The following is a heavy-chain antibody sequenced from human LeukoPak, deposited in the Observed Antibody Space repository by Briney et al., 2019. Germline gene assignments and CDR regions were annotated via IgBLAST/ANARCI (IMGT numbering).Heavy chain of an antibody. D-gene: IGHD3-16*02. CDR1: GYTFTSYA. CDR3: ARDFRDYVWGSYRSPGY. Sequence: RASVKVSCKASGYTFTSYAMNWVRQAPGQGLEWMGWINTNTGNPTYAQGFTGRFVFSLDTSVSTAYLQISSLKSEDTAVYYCARDFRDYVWGSYRSPGYWGQGTLVTVSS. V-gene: IGHV7-4-1*02. CDR2: INTNTGNP. J-gene: IGHJ4*02.